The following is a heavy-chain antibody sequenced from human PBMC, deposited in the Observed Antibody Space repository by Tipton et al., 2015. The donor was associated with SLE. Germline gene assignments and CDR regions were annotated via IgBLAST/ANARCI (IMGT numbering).Heavy chain of an antibody. Sequence: TLSLTCTVSGVSISSGGYYWSWIRQHPGKGLEWIGYIYYSGSTYYNPSLKSRVTISVDTSKNQFSLKLSSVTAADTAVYYCARSSRDAFDIWGQGTMVTVSS. D-gene: IGHD3-10*01. V-gene: IGHV4-31*03. CDR2: IYYSGST. J-gene: IGHJ3*02. CDR1: GVSISSGGYY. CDR3: ARSSRDAFDI.